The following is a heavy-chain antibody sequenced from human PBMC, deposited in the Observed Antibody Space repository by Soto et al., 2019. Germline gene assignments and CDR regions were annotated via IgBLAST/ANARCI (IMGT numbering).Heavy chain of an antibody. CDR1: GYTFTSYD. CDR2: MNPNSGNT. Sequence: QVQLVQSGAEVKKPGASVKVSCKASGYTFTSYDINWVRQATGQGLEWMGWMNPNSGNTGYAQKFQGRVTMTRNTSISTAYRELSSLRSEDTAVYYCARGPDSWYYYYMDVWSKGTTVTVSS. CDR3: ARGPDSWYYYYMDV. J-gene: IGHJ6*03. D-gene: IGHD6-13*01. V-gene: IGHV1-8*01.